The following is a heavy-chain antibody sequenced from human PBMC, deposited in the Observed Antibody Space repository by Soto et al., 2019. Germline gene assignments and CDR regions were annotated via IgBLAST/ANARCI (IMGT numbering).Heavy chain of an antibody. CDR1: RFTFSTYA. Sequence: GSLRLSCAASRFTFSTYAMSWVRQAPGKGLEWVSGISGSGGSTYYADSVKGRFTISRDNSKNMLYLQMNSLRAEDTAVYYCAKPPNSNYLYFDYWGQGTLVTVSS. CDR3: AKPPNSNYLYFDY. V-gene: IGHV3-23*01. J-gene: IGHJ4*02. D-gene: IGHD4-4*01. CDR2: ISGSGGST.